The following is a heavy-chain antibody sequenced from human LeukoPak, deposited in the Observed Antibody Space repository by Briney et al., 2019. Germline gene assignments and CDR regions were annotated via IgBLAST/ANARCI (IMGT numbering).Heavy chain of an antibody. D-gene: IGHD3-10*01. CDR1: GYTFTSYD. CDR2: TNPNSGNT. V-gene: IGHV1-8*01. J-gene: IGHJ4*02. CDR3: ARGTPTRLWSGEDY. Sequence: ASVKVSCKASGYTFTSYDINWVRQATGQGLEWMGWTNPNSGNTGYAQKFQGRVTMTRNTSISTAYMELSSLRSEDTAVYYCARGTPTRLWSGEDYWGQGTLVTVSS.